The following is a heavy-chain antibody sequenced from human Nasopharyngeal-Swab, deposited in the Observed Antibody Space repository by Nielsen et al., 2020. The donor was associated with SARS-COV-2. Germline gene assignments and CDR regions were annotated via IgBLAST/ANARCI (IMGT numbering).Heavy chain of an antibody. V-gene: IGHV4-30-4*01. CDR2: IYYSGST. Sequence: WIRQPPGKGMEWIEHIYYSGSTDYNPSLKSRVTISVDTSKNQFSLKLSSVTAADTAVYYCARDSGVAGTKYYYYGMDVWGQGTTVTVSS. CDR3: ARDSGVAGTKYYYYGMDV. J-gene: IGHJ6*02. D-gene: IGHD6-19*01.